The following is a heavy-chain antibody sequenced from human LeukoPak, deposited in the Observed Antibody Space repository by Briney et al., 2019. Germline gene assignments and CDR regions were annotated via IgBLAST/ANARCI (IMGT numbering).Heavy chain of an antibody. CDR3: ARGSELDFFDY. V-gene: IGHV3-53*01. Sequence: GGSLRLSCAASGFTVSSNYMSWVRQAPGKGLEWVSVIYSGGSTYYADSVKGRFTISRGNSKNTLYLQMNSLRAEDTAVYYCARGSELDFFDYWGQGTLVTVSS. D-gene: IGHD3-10*01. CDR2: IYSGGST. CDR1: GFTVSSNY. J-gene: IGHJ4*02.